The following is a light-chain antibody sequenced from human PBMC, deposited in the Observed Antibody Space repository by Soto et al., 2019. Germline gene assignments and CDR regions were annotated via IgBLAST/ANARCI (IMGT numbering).Light chain of an antibody. CDR2: AAS. Sequence: DIQLTQSPSTLSASVVDSVTMTCRASQVISTSLAWYQVKPGKAPKLLIYAASTLESGVPSRFSATVSGTEFSLTITSLQPEDFATYYCQQLFDSPITFGQGTRLEIK. CDR3: QQLFDSPIT. J-gene: IGKJ5*01. CDR1: QVISTS. V-gene: IGKV1-9*01.